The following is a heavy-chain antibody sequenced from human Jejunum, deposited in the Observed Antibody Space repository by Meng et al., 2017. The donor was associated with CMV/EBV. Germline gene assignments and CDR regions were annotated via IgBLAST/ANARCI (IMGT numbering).Heavy chain of an antibody. CDR2: IILILGTP. Sequence: SGGTLRNYIISWVRQAPGQGLEWMGRIILILGTPNHAQKFQGRVSITADKSTSTVYMELNSLRSEDTAIYYCASDISGNSYAYDQWGQGTLVTVSS. CDR3: ASDISGNSYAYDQ. CDR1: GGTLRNYI. D-gene: IGHD5-18*01. J-gene: IGHJ5*02. V-gene: IGHV1-69*08.